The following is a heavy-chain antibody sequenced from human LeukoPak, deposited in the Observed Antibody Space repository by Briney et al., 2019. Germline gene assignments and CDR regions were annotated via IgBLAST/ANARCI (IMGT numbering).Heavy chain of an antibody. CDR2: IYYSGST. D-gene: IGHD5-18*01. J-gene: IGHJ3*02. Sequence: SETLSLTCTVSGGSISSYYWSWIRQPPGKGLEWIGYIYYSGSTNYNPSLKSRVTISVDTSKNQFSLKLSSVTAADTAVYYCARRPLSLARGYSYGYRAFDIWGQGTMVTVSS. V-gene: IGHV4-59*08. CDR3: ARRPLSLARGYSYGYRAFDI. CDR1: GGSISSYY.